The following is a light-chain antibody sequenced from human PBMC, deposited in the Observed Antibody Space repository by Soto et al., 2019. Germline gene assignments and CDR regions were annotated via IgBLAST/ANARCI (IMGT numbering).Light chain of an antibody. CDR2: GIS. V-gene: IGKV3D-20*02. CDR3: QQRSNWPPEIT. J-gene: IGKJ5*01. Sequence: EIVMTQSPATLSVSPGERATLSCRAIQSVSSNLAWYQQKPGQAPRLLIYGISSRATGIPDRFSGSGSGTDFTLTISRLEPEDFAVYYCQQRSNWPPEITFGQGTRLEIK. CDR1: QSVSSN.